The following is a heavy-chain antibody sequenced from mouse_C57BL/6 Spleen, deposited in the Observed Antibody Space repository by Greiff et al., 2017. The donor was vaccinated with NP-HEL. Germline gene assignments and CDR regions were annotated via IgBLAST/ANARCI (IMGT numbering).Heavy chain of an antibody. Sequence: VQLQQPGAELVKPGASVKLSCKASGYTFTSYWMHWVKQRPGQGLEWIGMIHPNSGSTNYNEKFKSKATLTVDKSSSTAYMQLSSLTSEDSAVYYCAREGTYYGSSYPFAYWGQGTLVTVSA. CDR1: GYTFTSYW. J-gene: IGHJ3*01. D-gene: IGHD1-1*01. CDR3: AREGTYYGSSYPFAY. V-gene: IGHV1-64*01. CDR2: IHPNSGST.